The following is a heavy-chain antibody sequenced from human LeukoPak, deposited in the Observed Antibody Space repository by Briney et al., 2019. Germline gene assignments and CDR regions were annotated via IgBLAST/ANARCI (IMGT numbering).Heavy chain of an antibody. CDR3: AKVSDYSYYYYMDV. CDR1: GFTFADYA. V-gene: IGHV3-23*01. CDR2: ISGSGGST. Sequence: PGGSLRLSCAASGFTFADYAMSWVRQAPGKGLEWVSGISGSGGSTYYADSVKGRFTVSRDNFKNTLFLQVNSLRAGDTAVYYCAKVSDYSYYYYMDVWGKGTTVTVSS. J-gene: IGHJ6*03.